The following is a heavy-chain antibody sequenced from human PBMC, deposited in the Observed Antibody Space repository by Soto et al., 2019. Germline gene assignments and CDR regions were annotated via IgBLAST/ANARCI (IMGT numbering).Heavy chain of an antibody. CDR1: GGSISSSSYY. Sequence: SETLSLTCTVSGGSISSSSYYWGWIRQPPGKGLEWIGSIYYSGSTYYNPSLKSRVTISVDTSKNQFSLKLSSVTAADTAVYYCARQELHDYGDYGPIDYWGQGTLVTVSS. CDR3: ARQELHDYGDYGPIDY. D-gene: IGHD4-17*01. V-gene: IGHV4-39*01. CDR2: IYYSGST. J-gene: IGHJ4*02.